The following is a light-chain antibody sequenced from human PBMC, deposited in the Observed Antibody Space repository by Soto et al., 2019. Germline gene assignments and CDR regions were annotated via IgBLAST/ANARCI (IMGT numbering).Light chain of an antibody. V-gene: IGKV1-5*01. CDR3: QHYNSYA. CDR1: HSFSNW. CDR2: DAS. J-gene: IGKJ3*01. Sequence: QMTQSPSSLSASVGDRVTITFRASHSFSNWLAWYQQKPGKAPKLLIYDASILDRGVPSRFSGSGSGTQFTLTISSLHPDDFATYFCQHYNSYAFGQGTNVDIK.